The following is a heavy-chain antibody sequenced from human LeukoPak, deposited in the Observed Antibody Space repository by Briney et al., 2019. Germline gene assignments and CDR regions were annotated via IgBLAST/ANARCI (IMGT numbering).Heavy chain of an antibody. D-gene: IGHD3-3*01. Sequence: GASVKVSCKASGGTFSSYAISWVRQAPGQGLEWMGGIIPIFGTANYAQKFQGRVTITADESTSTAYMELSSLRSEDTAVYYCARGLETYYGFWSGYYPPDYWGQGTLVTVSS. J-gene: IGHJ4*02. CDR2: IIPIFGTA. CDR1: GGTFSSYA. CDR3: ARGLETYYGFWSGYYPPDY. V-gene: IGHV1-69*13.